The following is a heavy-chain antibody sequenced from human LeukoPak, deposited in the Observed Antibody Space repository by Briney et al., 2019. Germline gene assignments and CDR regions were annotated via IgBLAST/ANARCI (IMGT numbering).Heavy chain of an antibody. CDR2: ISWHSGNI. Sequence: GRSLRLSCAASGFTFDDYAMHWVRQAPGKGLEWVSTISWHSGNIVYADSVKGRFTISRDSAKSSLYLQMNSLRAEDTALYYCAKDGRPKTLGHCSSTTCYYYFGMDVWGQGTTVTVSS. D-gene: IGHD2-2*01. CDR3: AKDGRPKTLGHCSSTTCYYYFGMDV. V-gene: IGHV3-9*01. CDR1: GFTFDDYA. J-gene: IGHJ6*02.